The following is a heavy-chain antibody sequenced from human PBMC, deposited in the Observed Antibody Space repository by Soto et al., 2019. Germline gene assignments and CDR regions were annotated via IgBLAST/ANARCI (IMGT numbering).Heavy chain of an antibody. CDR2: IGTSSRYN. J-gene: IGHJ4*02. CDR3: ARAKAQQVAYFDY. Sequence: GGSLRLSCSASGFTFGSYDMHWVRQAPGKGLEWVSSIGTSSRYNYYADSVKGRFTVSRDNARNSLYLQMTSLRVEDTAVYFCARAKAQQVAYFDYWGQGTLVTAPQ. D-gene: IGHD6-13*01. CDR1: GFTFGSYD. V-gene: IGHV3-21*01.